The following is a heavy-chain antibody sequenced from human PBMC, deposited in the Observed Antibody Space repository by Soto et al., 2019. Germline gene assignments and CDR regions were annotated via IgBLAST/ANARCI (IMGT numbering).Heavy chain of an antibody. CDR2: MNPNSGNT. J-gene: IGHJ4*02. CDR3: ARASDFWSGYQPHGDY. D-gene: IGHD3-3*01. CDR1: GYTFTSYD. Sequence: QVQLVQSGAEVKKPGASVKVSCKASGYTFTSYDINWVRQATGQGLEWMGWMNPNSGNTGYAQKFQGRVTMTRNTSMSTVYMELSSLRSEDTAVYYCARASDFWSGYQPHGDYWGQGTLVTVSS. V-gene: IGHV1-8*01.